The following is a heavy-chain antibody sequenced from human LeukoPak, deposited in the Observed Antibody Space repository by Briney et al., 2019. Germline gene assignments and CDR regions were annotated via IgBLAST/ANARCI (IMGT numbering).Heavy chain of an antibody. V-gene: IGHV3-7*01. D-gene: IGHD2-8*01. CDR3: ARYRDGVPWPNYFDY. CDR2: IKQDGSEK. J-gene: IGHJ4*02. CDR1: GFTFSSYW. Sequence: PGGSLRLSCAASGFTFSSYWMSWVRQAPGKGLEWVANIKQDGSEKYYVDSVKGRFTISRDNAKNSLYPQMNSLRAEDTAVYYCARYRDGVPWPNYFDYWGQGTLVTVSS.